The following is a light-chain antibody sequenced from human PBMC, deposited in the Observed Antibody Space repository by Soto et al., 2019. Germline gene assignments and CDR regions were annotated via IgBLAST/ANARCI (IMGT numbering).Light chain of an antibody. J-gene: IGLJ1*01. Sequence: QSVLTQPASASGSPGQSITISCTGTSSDVGAYNRVSWYQQHSGKAPKLMIYEVSNRPSGVSNRFSGSKSGNTASLTTSGLQAEDEADYYCLSYTTSSSYVFGTGTKVTVL. CDR2: EVS. CDR3: LSYTTSSSYV. CDR1: SSDVGAYNR. V-gene: IGLV2-14*01.